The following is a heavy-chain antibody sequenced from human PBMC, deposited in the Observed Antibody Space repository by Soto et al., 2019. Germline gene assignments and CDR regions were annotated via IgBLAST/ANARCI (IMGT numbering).Heavy chain of an antibody. CDR2: ISSSSSYI. CDR1: GFTFSSYS. V-gene: IGHV3-21*01. CDR3: ARGWEYYYDSSGPLEDYYYGMDV. J-gene: IGHJ6*02. Sequence: EVQLVESGGGLVKPGGSLRLSCAASGFTFSSYSMNWVRQAPGKGLEWVSSISSSSSYIYYADSVKGRFTISRDNAKNSLYLQMNSLRAEDTAVYYCARGWEYYYDSSGPLEDYYYGMDVWGQGTTVTVSS. D-gene: IGHD3-22*01.